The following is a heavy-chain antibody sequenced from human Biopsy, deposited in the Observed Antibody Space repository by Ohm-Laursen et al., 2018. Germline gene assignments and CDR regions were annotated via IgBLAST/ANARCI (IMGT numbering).Heavy chain of an antibody. J-gene: IGHJ4*02. Sequence: SVKVSCKVSGYTLTELSIHWVRQTGGKGLEWMGGFDREERKTVYAQNFQARVSLTEDTSTDTAYMELRSLRSEDAAVYYCAADINVWNVNYWGQGTQVTVSS. V-gene: IGHV1-24*01. CDR3: AADINVWNVNY. CDR2: FDREERKT. D-gene: IGHD1-1*01. CDR1: GYTLTELS.